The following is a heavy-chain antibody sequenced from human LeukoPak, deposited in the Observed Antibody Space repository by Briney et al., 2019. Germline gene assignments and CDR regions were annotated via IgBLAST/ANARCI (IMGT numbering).Heavy chain of an antibody. D-gene: IGHD3-22*01. CDR1: GGSISGGGYC. V-gene: IGHV4-61*08. J-gene: IGHJ4*02. CDR2: IYYDGSG. CDR3: ARGQALLRDY. Sequence: PSQTLSLTCTVSGGSISGGGYCWTWIRQPPGEGLEWIGYIYYDGSGNYNPSLKSRVTISVDTSKNQFSLRLSSVTAADTAVYYCARGQALLRDYWGQGTLVTVSS.